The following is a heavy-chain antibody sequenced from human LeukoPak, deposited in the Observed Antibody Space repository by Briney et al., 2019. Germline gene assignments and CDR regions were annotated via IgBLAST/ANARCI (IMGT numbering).Heavy chain of an antibody. CDR2: ICYSGTT. V-gene: IGHV4-59*01. J-gene: IGHJ5*02. CDR1: GGSISSSC. D-gene: IGHD1-14*01. CDR3: ATSESGPINH. Sequence: SETLSLNCPVSGGSISSSCWSWIRQPPAKGLEWIGYICYSGTTNYNPSLKSRVTISVDTSKNQFSLKLNSVTAADTAMYYCATSESGPINHWGQGALVTVSS.